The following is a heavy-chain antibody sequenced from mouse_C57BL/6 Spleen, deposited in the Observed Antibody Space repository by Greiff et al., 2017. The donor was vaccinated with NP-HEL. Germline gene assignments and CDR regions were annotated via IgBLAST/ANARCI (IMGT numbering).Heavy chain of an antibody. V-gene: IGHV5-12*01. J-gene: IGHJ4*01. D-gene: IGHD2-4*01. Sequence: EVMLVESGGGLVQPGGSLKLSCAASGFTFSDYYMYWVRQTPEKRLEWVAYISNGGGSTYYPDTVKGRFTISRDNAKNTLYLQMSRLKSEDTAMYYCARRPYDYGYAMDYWGQGTSVTVSS. CDR2: ISNGGGST. CDR1: GFTFSDYY. CDR3: ARRPYDYGYAMDY.